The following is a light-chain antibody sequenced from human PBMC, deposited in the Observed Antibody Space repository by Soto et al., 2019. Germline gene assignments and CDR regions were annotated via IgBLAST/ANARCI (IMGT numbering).Light chain of an antibody. J-gene: IGKJ2*01. Sequence: DIQMTQSPSSLSASMGDRVTITCRASQSISRSLNWYRQKPGKAPKLLIYAASSLQSVVPSRFSGSGSGTDFTLTISSLQPEDFATYFCQQRYSTPLYTFGQGTKLEIK. V-gene: IGKV1-39*01. CDR2: AAS. CDR3: QQRYSTPLYT. CDR1: QSISRS.